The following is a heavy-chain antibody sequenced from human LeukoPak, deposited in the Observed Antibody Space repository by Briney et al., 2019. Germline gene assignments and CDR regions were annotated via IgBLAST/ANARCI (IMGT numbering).Heavy chain of an antibody. CDR2: ISSSSSYI. V-gene: IGHV3-21*01. Sequence: GGSLRLSCAASGFTFSSYSMNWVRQAPGKGLEWVSSISSSSSYIYYAGSVKGRFTISRDNAKNSLYLQMNSLRAEDTAVYYCARAGGAYLDYWGQGTLVTVSS. CDR3: ARAGGAYLDY. D-gene: IGHD1-26*01. J-gene: IGHJ4*02. CDR1: GFTFSSYS.